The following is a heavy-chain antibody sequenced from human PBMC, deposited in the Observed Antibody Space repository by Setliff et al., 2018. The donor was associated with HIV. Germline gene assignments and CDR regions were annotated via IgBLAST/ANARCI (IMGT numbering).Heavy chain of an antibody. V-gene: IGHV1-2*02. CDR2: ISPNNGDT. Sequence: ASVKVSCKASGYTFTDYFMHWVRQAPGQGLEWMGWISPNNGDTNIPQTFQGRVRMTLDTSISTAYLEIPRLTSDDAAVYYCARPRVFDSFDVWGQGTLVTVSS. CDR3: ARPRVFDSFDV. CDR1: GYTFTDYF. J-gene: IGHJ3*01.